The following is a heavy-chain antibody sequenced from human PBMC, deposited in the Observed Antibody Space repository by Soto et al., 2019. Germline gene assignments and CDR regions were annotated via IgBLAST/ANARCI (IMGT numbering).Heavy chain of an antibody. J-gene: IGHJ4*02. Sequence: QVQLVESGGGVVQPGRSLRLSCAASGFTFSSYGMHWVRQAPGKGLEWVAVISYDGSNKYYADSVKGRFTISRDNSKNTLYLQMNGLRAEDTAVYYCARFTIFGVVIIGFDYWGQGTLVTVSS. CDR1: GFTFSSYG. V-gene: IGHV3-30*03. D-gene: IGHD3-3*01. CDR3: ARFTIFGVVIIGFDY. CDR2: ISYDGSNK.